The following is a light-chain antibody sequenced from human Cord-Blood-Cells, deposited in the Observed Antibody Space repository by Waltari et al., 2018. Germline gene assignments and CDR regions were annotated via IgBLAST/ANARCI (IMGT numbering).Light chain of an antibody. Sequence: EIVMTQSPATLSVSLGERATLSCRASQSVSSNLAWYQQKPGQAPRLLIYGASTRATGIPARFSGSGSGTEFTLTISSLQSEDFAVYYCQQYNNWPLTFGQWTRLEIK. V-gene: IGKV3-15*01. CDR3: QQYNNWPLT. J-gene: IGKJ5*01. CDR2: GAS. CDR1: QSVSSN.